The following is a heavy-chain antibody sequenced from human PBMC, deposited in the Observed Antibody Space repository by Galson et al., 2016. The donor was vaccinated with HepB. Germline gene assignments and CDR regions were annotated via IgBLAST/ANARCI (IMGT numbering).Heavy chain of an antibody. J-gene: IGHJ4*02. CDR1: GYWFSNYW. V-gene: IGHV5-51*01. D-gene: IGHD1-26*01. Sequence: SGAEVKKPGDSLKISCKVSGYWFSNYWIGWVRQMPGKGLEWMGIIYPHDSDTRYSPSFQGQVTISADKSISTTYLQWRSLKASDTAIYYCARGWELHDYWGQGTRVT. CDR3: ARGWELHDY. CDR2: IYPHDSDT.